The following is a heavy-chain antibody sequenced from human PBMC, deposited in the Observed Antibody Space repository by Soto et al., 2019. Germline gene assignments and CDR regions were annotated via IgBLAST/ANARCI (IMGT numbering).Heavy chain of an antibody. CDR1: GFDFKTYG. D-gene: IGHD1-20*01. V-gene: IGHV3-33*01. Sequence: QGQLVESGGGVVQPGRSLRLSCVASGFDFKTYGMHWVRQAPGKGLEWVAVIGFDGTNIHYSDSVRGRFSISRDNSENTVSLQITSLRVEDTALYYCVRTACVINNCSYRGVRWGQGTLFTV. CDR3: VRTACVINNCSYRGVR. J-gene: IGHJ4*02. CDR2: IGFDGTNI.